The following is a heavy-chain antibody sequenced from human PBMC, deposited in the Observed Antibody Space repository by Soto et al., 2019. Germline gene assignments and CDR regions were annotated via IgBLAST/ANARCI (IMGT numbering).Heavy chain of an antibody. CDR2: IWYDGSNK. CDR3: ARAPHTPGYSYGYYYYSGMDV. D-gene: IGHD5-18*01. J-gene: IGHJ6*02. CDR1: GFTFSSYG. V-gene: IGHV3-33*01. Sequence: QVQLVESGGGVVQPGRSLRLSCAASGFTFSSYGMHWVRQAPGKGLEWVAVIWYDGSNKYYADSVKGRFTISRDNSKDTLYLQMNSLRAEDTAVYYCARAPHTPGYSYGYYYYSGMDVWGQGTTVTVSS.